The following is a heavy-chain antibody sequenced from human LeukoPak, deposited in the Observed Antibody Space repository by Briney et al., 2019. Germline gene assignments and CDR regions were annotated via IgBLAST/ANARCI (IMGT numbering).Heavy chain of an antibody. CDR2: IREDGSEK. CDR3: VREFSGEYDY. D-gene: IGHD3-10*01. J-gene: IGHJ4*02. CDR1: GFTFSNYW. Sequence: PGGSLRRSCAASGFTFSNYWMTWVRQAPGKGLEWVANIREDGSEKYYVDSVKGRFTISRDNAKNPLYLQMNSLRAEDTAVYYCVREFSGEYDYWGQGTLVTVSS. V-gene: IGHV3-7*01.